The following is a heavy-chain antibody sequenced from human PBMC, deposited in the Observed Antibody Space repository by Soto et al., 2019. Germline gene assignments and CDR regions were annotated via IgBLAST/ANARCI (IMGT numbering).Heavy chain of an antibody. V-gene: IGHV4-30-4*01. CDR2: IYYSGST. Sequence: SETLSLTCTVSGGSISSGDYYWSWIRQPPGKGLEWIGYIYYSGSTYYNPSLKSRVTISVDTSKNQFSLKLSSVTAADTAVYYCASGAIPYYDDSSGHDAFVIWGKGKMVTV. D-gene: IGHD3-22*01. CDR3: ASGAIPYYDDSSGHDAFVI. J-gene: IGHJ3*02. CDR1: GGSISSGDYY.